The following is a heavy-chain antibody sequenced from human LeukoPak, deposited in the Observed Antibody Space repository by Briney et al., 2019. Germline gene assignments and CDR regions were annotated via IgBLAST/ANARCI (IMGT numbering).Heavy chain of an antibody. CDR3: ARGTYSSSWLHFDY. CDR2: IYNSGST. Sequence: SETLSLTCTVSGGSISSYYWSWIRQPAGKGLEWIGYIYNSGSTNYNPSLKSRVPISVDSSKNQFALKLSSVTAADTAVYFCARGTYSSSWLHFDYWGQGTLVTVSS. V-gene: IGHV4-59*01. CDR1: GGSISSYY. D-gene: IGHD6-13*01. J-gene: IGHJ4*02.